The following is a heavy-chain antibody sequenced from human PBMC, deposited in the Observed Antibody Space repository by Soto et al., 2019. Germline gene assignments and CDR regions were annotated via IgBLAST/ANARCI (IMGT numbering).Heavy chain of an antibody. D-gene: IGHD1-1*01. CDR2: IWHDGNNR. Sequence: SVGFLRLSCTAAGVNFSNHGRHWVRQATGKGLEWVAVIWHDGNNRYYADSVKGRFTISRDNSKNTVYLQMSSLRVEDTAVYYCVRGDNWNDEASDYWGQGTLVTVSS. J-gene: IGHJ4*02. V-gene: IGHV3-33*01. CDR3: VRGDNWNDEASDY. CDR1: GVNFSNHG.